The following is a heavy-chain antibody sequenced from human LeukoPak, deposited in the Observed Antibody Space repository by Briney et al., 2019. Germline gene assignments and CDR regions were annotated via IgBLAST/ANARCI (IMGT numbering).Heavy chain of an antibody. J-gene: IGHJ4*02. CDR1: GFTFSDHY. CDR3: ARGEGPSTLDY. V-gene: IGHV3-72*01. CDR2: TRNKANSYTT. D-gene: IGHD3-3*02. Sequence: GGSLRLSCAASGFTFSDHYMDWVRQAPGKGLEWVGRTRNKANSYTTEYAASVKGRFTISRDDSKNSLYLQMNSLKTEDTAVYYCARGEGPSTLDYWGQGTLVTVSS.